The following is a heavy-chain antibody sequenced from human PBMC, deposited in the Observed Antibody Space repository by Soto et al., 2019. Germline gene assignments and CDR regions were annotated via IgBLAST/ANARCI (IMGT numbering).Heavy chain of an antibody. CDR3: ARDGMTTGDT. Sequence: QLQLQESGPGQVRPSETLSLTCIVSGVSVRSYTWSWVRQPANKGREWIGRVFSSVSATYNPSLKSRVSISMDTPENRISLKLDSVTAAAAVVYFCARDGMTTGDTWGPGTLVTVSS. J-gene: IGHJ4*02. V-gene: IGHV4-4*07. CDR1: GVSVRSYT. CDR2: VFSSVSA. D-gene: IGHD2-21*02.